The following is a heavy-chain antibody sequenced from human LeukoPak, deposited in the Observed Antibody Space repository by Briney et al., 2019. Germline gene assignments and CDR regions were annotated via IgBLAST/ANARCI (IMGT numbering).Heavy chain of an antibody. CDR3: AKESALYDSSGYYYGGLNFDY. CDR2: ISFSGTYI. J-gene: IGHJ4*02. D-gene: IGHD3-22*01. Sequence: PGGSLRLSCAASGFSFSSYSMNWVRQAPGKGLEWVSSISFSGTYIYYADSVKGRFTISRDNSKNTLYLQMNSLRAEDTAVYYCAKESALYDSSGYYYGGLNFDYWGQGTLVTVSS. V-gene: IGHV3-21*01. CDR1: GFSFSSYS.